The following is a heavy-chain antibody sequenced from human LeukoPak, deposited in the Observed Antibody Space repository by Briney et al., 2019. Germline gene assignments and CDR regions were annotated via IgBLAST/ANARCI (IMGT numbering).Heavy chain of an antibody. D-gene: IGHD5-18*01. CDR1: GGSNSSYY. Sequence: SETLSLTCTVSGGSNSSYYWSWIRQPPGKGLEWIGYIYYSGSTNYNPSLKSRVTISVDTSKNQFSLKLSSVTAADTAVYYCARDLGYSYGNYYGMDVWGQGTTVTVSS. V-gene: IGHV4-59*01. J-gene: IGHJ6*02. CDR3: ARDLGYSYGNYYGMDV. CDR2: IYYSGST.